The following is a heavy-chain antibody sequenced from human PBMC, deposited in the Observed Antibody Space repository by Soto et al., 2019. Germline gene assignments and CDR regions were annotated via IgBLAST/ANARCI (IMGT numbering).Heavy chain of an antibody. Sequence: SETLSLTCAVSGGSISSGGYSWSWIRQPPGKGLEWIGYIYHSGSTYYNPSLKSRVTISVDRSKNQFSLKLSSVTAADTAVYYCARALRDSGSYYPFDYWGQGTLVTVSS. CDR2: IYHSGST. D-gene: IGHD1-26*01. J-gene: IGHJ4*02. V-gene: IGHV4-30-2*01. CDR3: ARALRDSGSYYPFDY. CDR1: GGSISSGGYS.